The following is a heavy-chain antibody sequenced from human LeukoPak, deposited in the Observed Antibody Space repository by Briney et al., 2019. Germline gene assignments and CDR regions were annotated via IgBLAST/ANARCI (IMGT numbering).Heavy chain of an antibody. Sequence: GASVKVSCKASVYTFTSYDINWVRQATGQGLEWMGWMNPNSGNTGYAQKFQGRVTMTRNTSISTAYMELSSLRSEDTAVYYCARTPGYCSSTSCYRPRNMDVWGKGTTVTVSS. CDR2: MNPNSGNT. D-gene: IGHD2-2*01. J-gene: IGHJ6*03. V-gene: IGHV1-8*01. CDR1: VYTFTSYD. CDR3: ARTPGYCSSTSCYRPRNMDV.